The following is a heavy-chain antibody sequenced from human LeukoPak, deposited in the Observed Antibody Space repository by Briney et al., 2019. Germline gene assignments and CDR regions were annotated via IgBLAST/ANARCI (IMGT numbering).Heavy chain of an antibody. J-gene: IGHJ6*03. CDR1: GGSISSYY. V-gene: IGHV4-4*07. CDR2: IYTSGST. Sequence: SETLSLTCTVSGGSISSYYWSWIRQPAGKGLEWIGRIYTSGSTNYNPSLKSRVTMSVDTSKNQFSLKLSSVTAADTAVYYCAREADYYGSGSYPPGYYYYYMDVWGKGTTVTVSS. CDR3: AREADYYGSGSYPPGYYYYYMDV. D-gene: IGHD3-10*01.